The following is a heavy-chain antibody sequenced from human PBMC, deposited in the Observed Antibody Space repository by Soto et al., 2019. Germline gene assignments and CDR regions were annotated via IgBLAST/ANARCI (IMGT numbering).Heavy chain of an antibody. CDR1: GFSFSSHI. V-gene: IGHV3-48*01. CDR3: LNGDYY. CDR2: INSGSTTI. J-gene: IGHJ4*02. D-gene: IGHD4-17*01. Sequence: EEQLVESGGGLVQPGGSLRLSCAASGFSFSSHIMYWVRQAPGKGLEWVSSINSGSTTIYYADSVQGRFTISRDNAKNSLYLQMISLRADDTAVYYCLNGDYYVGQGTLVTVSS.